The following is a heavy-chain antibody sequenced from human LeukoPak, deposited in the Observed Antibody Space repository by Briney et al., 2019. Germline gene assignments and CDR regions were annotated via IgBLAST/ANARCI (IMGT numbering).Heavy chain of an antibody. CDR2: ISSSSSYI. J-gene: IGHJ4*02. Sequence: PGGSLRLSCAASGFTFSSYSMNWVRQAPGKGLEWVSSISSSSSYIYYADSVKGRFTISRDNAKNSLYLQMNSLRAEDTAVYYCARETLYSSGWTLSMGDYWGQGTLVTVSS. CDR3: ARETLYSSGWTLSMGDY. V-gene: IGHV3-21*01. CDR1: GFTFSSYS. D-gene: IGHD6-19*01.